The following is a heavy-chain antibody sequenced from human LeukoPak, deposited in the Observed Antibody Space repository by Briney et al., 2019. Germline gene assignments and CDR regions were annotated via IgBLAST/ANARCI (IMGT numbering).Heavy chain of an antibody. D-gene: IGHD6-19*01. CDR3: AKDGTGWPHKFIDY. J-gene: IGHJ4*02. CDR1: GFTFSSYG. Sequence: PGGSLRLSCAASGFTFSSYGMHWVRQAPGKGLEWVAFIRYDGSNKYYADSVKGRFTISRDNSKNTLYLQINSLRAEDTAVYYCAKDGTGWPHKFIDYWGQGTLVTVSS. CDR2: IRYDGSNK. V-gene: IGHV3-30*02.